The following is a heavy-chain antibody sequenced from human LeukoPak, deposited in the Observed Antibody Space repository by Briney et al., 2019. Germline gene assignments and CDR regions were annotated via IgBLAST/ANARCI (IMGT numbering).Heavy chain of an antibody. CDR1: DGPISSYY. D-gene: IGHD3-22*01. V-gene: IGHV4-59*01. CDR3: ARGADSSGYYSIFYFDY. J-gene: IGHJ4*02. Sequence: PSETLALTCTDSDGPISSYYWNWIRQPPGKGLEWLLYIYYSGSTNYNPSLKSRVTISVDTYKNQFSLKLSSVTAADTAVYYCARGADSSGYYSIFYFDYWGQGTLVTVSS. CDR2: IYYSGST.